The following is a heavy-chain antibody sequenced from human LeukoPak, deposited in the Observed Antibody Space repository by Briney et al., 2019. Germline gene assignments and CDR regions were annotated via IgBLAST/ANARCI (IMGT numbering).Heavy chain of an antibody. D-gene: IGHD6-25*01. CDR1: GFTFTSSA. Sequence: ASVKVSCKASGFTFTSSAVQWVRQARGQRLEWIGWIVVGSGNTNYAQKFQDRVTFTRDTSASTAYMDLSSLRSEDTAVYYCARVSSGWHGYLDHWGQGTPVTVSS. V-gene: IGHV1-58*01. CDR2: IVVGSGNT. J-gene: IGHJ4*02. CDR3: ARVSSGWHGYLDH.